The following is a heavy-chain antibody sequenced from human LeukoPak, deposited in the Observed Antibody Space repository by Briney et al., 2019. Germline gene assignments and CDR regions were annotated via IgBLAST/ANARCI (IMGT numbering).Heavy chain of an antibody. J-gene: IGHJ3*02. D-gene: IGHD6-19*01. Sequence: GGSLRLSCAASGFTFNDYAMYWVRQCPGRGLERVALIRDDGSDTYHADSVKGRFTISRDNSKNTVFLRMNSLRGEDSAIYYCAKSDGHGTGYGFHIWGQGTMVTVSS. CDR3: AKSDGHGTGYGFHI. CDR2: IRDDGSDT. V-gene: IGHV3-30*02. CDR1: GFTFNDYA.